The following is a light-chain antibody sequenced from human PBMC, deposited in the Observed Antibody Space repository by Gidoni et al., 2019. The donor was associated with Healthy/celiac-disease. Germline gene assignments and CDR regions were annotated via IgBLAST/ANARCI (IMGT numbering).Light chain of an antibody. CDR2: GAS. J-gene: IGKJ2*01. Sequence: ELVMTQSPATLSVSPGERATLSCRSSQSVSSNLALYQQKPGQAPRLLIYGASTRATGIPARFSGSGSGTEFTLTISSMQSEDFAVYYCQQYNNWPPYTFGQGTKLEIK. V-gene: IGKV3-15*01. CDR1: QSVSSN. CDR3: QQYNNWPPYT.